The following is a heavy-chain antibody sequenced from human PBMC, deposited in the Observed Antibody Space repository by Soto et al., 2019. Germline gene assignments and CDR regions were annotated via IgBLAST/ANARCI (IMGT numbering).Heavy chain of an antibody. Sequence: GGSLRLSCAASGFTFSDYYMSWIRQAPGKGLEWVSYISSSGSTIYYADSVKGRFTISRDNAKNSLYLQMNSLRAEDTAVYYCAREAYPDYGDYFLLYYMDVWGKGTTVNVSS. J-gene: IGHJ6*03. CDR1: GFTFSDYY. V-gene: IGHV3-11*01. CDR2: ISSSGSTI. CDR3: AREAYPDYGDYFLLYYMDV. D-gene: IGHD4-17*01.